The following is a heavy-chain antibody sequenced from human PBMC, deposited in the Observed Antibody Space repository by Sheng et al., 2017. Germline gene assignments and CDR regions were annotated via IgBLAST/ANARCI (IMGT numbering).Heavy chain of an antibody. J-gene: IGHJ4*02. Sequence: QVQLQESGPGLVKPSQTLSLTCTVSGGSISSGSYYWSWIRQPAGKGLEWIGRIYTSGSTNYNPSLKSRVTISVDTSKNQFSLKLSSVTAADTAVYYCARGIAAGIDYWGQGTLGHRLL. CDR3: ARGIAAGIDY. CDR2: IYTSGST. V-gene: IGHV4-61*02. CDR1: GGSISSGSYY. D-gene: IGHD6-25*01.